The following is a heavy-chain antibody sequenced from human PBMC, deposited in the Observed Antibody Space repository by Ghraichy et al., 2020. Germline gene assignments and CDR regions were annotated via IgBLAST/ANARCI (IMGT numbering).Heavy chain of an antibody. V-gene: IGHV1-46*01. CDR1: GYTFTSYY. Sequence: ASVKVSCKASGYTFTSYYMHWVRQAPGQGLEWIGIINPSGGSTSYAQKFQGRVTMTRDTSTSTVYMELSSLRSEDTAVYYCARGLSLRFLEWLSHPYYYYYYGMDVWGQGTTVTVS. J-gene: IGHJ6*02. CDR3: ARGLSLRFLEWLSHPYYYYYYGMDV. CDR2: INPSGGST. D-gene: IGHD3-3*01.